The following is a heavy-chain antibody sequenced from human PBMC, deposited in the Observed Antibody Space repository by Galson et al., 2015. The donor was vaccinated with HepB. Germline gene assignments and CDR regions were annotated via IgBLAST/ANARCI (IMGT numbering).Heavy chain of an antibody. CDR1: GFIFNNYA. Sequence: SLRLSCAASGFIFNNYAMTWVHQPPGKGLEWVSAITGSSGGTYYADSVKGRVTISRDNSKNTLFLEMDSLKVEDTAVYYCAKAVVRGVMSFDYWGLGTLVTVSS. D-gene: IGHD3-10*01. J-gene: IGHJ4*02. V-gene: IGHV3-23*01. CDR2: ITGSSGGT. CDR3: AKAVVRGVMSFDY.